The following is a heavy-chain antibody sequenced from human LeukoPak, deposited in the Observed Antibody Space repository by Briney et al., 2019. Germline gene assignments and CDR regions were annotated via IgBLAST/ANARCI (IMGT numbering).Heavy chain of an antibody. CDR1: GGSITNYY. J-gene: IGHJ4*02. CDR2: IHYSGST. CDR3: ARGGYSSGWFSDY. D-gene: IGHD6-19*01. V-gene: IGHV4-59*12. Sequence: SETLSLTCTVSGGSITNYYWSWIRQPPGKGLEWIGYIHYSGSTKYKSSLKSRVTISVDTSKNQFSLKLSSVTAADTAVYYCARGGYSSGWFSDYWGQGTLVTVSS.